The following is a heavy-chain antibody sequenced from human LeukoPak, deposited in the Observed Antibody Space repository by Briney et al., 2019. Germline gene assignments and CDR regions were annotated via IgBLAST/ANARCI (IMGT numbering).Heavy chain of an antibody. CDR2: IYHSGTT. V-gene: IGHV4-59*06. CDR3: ARNLGAVVTPGWAYDI. D-gene: IGHD4-23*01. CDR1: GGSISSHY. J-gene: IGHJ3*02. Sequence: SETLSLTCTVSGGSISSHYWSWIRQPAGKGLEWIGYIYHSGTTYYNPSLKTRVTMSLDTSRNQFSLKVYSVTAADTAVYYCARNLGAVVTPGWAYDIWGQGTMVTVSS.